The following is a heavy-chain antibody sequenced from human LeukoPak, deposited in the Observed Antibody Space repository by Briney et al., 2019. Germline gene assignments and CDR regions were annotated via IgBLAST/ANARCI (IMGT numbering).Heavy chain of an antibody. D-gene: IGHD6-13*01. V-gene: IGHV4-34*01. Sequence: SETLSLTCAVYGGSFSGYYWSWIRQPPGKGLEWIGEINHSGSTNYNPSLKSRVTISVDTSKNQFSLKLSSVTAADTAVYYCARQEGAVGQQLAYFDYWGQGTLVTSPQ. CDR3: ARQEGAVGQQLAYFDY. CDR2: INHSGST. J-gene: IGHJ4*02. CDR1: GGSFSGYY.